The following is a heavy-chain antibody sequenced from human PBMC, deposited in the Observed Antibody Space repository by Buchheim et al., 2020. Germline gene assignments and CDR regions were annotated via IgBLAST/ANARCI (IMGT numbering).Heavy chain of an antibody. V-gene: IGHV4-34*02. CDR3: ARGRNYLVKVPGDRGPTFDF. J-gene: IGHJ4*03. D-gene: IGHD2/OR15-2a*01. CDR2: INDNGFT. CDR1: GGSSSGFF. Sequence: QVQLQQWGAGLLKPSETLSLTCAIYGGSSSGFFWSWIRQPPGKGPEWIGEINDNGFTNYNPSLKSRVSISLDTSKKQFSLKVNSVTAADSALDYCARGRNYLVKVPGDRGPTFDFWGQGIL.